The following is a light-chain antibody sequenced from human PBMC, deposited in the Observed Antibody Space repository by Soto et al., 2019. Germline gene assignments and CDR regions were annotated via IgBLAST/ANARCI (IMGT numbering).Light chain of an antibody. CDR2: GNS. CDR1: TSNIGAGYD. CDR3: KSYDRSLSGVYV. J-gene: IGLJ1*01. Sequence: QSVLTQPPSVSGAPGQRVIISCTGSTSNIGAGYDVHWYQQLPTTAPKLLIYGNSNRPSGVPDRFSGSKSGTSASLAITGLQAEDEADYYCKSYDRSLSGVYVFGTGTKVTVL. V-gene: IGLV1-40*01.